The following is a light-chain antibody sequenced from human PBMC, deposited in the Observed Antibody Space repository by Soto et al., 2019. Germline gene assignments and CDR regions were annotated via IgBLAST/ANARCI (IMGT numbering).Light chain of an antibody. CDR2: WAS. V-gene: IGKV4-1*01. CDR3: QQYYTTPWT. Sequence: DIVMTQSPDSLAVSLGEXATINCKSSQSVLYSSNNKNYLAWYQQKPGQPPKALIYWASTRESGVPDRFSGSGSGTDFTLTISSLQAEDVAVYYCQQYYTTPWTFGQGTNVDIK. CDR1: QSVLYSSNNKNY. J-gene: IGKJ1*01.